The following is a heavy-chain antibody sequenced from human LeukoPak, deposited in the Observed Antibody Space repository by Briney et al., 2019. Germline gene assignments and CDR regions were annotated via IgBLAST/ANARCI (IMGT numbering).Heavy chain of an antibody. CDR2: ISYDGSNK. CDR1: GFTFSSYA. J-gene: IGHJ4*02. CDR3: ARGVSGWPDY. V-gene: IGHV3-30*04. Sequence: GGSLRLSCAASGFTFSSYAMHWVRQAPGKGLEWVAVISYDGSNKYYADSVKGRFTISRDNSKNTLYLQTNSLRAEDTAVYYCARGVSGWPDYWGQGTLVTVSS. D-gene: IGHD6-19*01.